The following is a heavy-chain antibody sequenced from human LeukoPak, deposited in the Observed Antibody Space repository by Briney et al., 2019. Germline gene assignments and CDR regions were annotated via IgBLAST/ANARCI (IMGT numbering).Heavy chain of an antibody. V-gene: IGHV1-2*04. J-gene: IGHJ4*02. CDR3: ATSTAAGTWLDY. CDR1: GYTFTGYY. CDR2: INPNSGGT. Sequence: ASVKVSCKASGYTFTGYYMHWVRQAPGQGLEKMGWINPNSGGTNYAQKFQGWVTMTRDTSISTAYMELSRLRSDDTAVYYCATSTAAGTWLDYWGQGTLVTVSS. D-gene: IGHD6-13*01.